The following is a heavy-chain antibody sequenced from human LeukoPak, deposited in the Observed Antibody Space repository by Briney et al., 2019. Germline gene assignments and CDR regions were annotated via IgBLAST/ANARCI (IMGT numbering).Heavy chain of an antibody. V-gene: IGHV3-15*01. CDR1: GFTFSNAW. CDR2: IKSKSDGGTT. CDR3: TTMPLGYCSSATCYAYFDY. Sequence: GGSLRLSYAASGFTFSNAWKNWVRWATGKGLEWVGRIKSKSDGGTTDYAASVKGRFTFSRDDSENTLYLQMDSLKAEDTAVYYCTTMPLGYCSSATCYAYFDYWGQGTLVTVSS. J-gene: IGHJ4*02. D-gene: IGHD2-2*01.